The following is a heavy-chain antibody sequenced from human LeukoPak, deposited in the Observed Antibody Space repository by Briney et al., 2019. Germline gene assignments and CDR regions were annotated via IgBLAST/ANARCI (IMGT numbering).Heavy chain of an antibody. D-gene: IGHD3-22*01. CDR2: ITNNGGST. CDR1: GFTFSSYA. CDR3: ARDLGSDSSGGLYQYFDD. J-gene: IGHJ4*02. V-gene: IGHV3-64*04. Sequence: GGSLRLSCSASGFTFSSYAMHWVRQAPGKGLEYVSAITNNGGSTYYADSVKGRFTISRDNAKNSLYLQMNSLRVEDTAVYYCARDLGSDSSGGLYQYFDDWGQGTLVTGSS.